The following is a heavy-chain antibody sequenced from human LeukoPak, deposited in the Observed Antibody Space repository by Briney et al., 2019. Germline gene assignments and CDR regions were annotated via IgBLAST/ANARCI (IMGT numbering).Heavy chain of an antibody. Sequence: KPSETLSLTCTVSGGSISSYYWSWIRQPPGKGLEWIGYIYYSGSTNYNPSLKSRVTISVDTSKNQFSLKLSSVTAADTAVYYCAREKYDYVWGSYRPYNWFDPWGQGTLVTVSS. CDR3: AREKYDYVWGSYRPYNWFDP. V-gene: IGHV4-59*01. CDR1: GGSISSYY. D-gene: IGHD3-16*02. J-gene: IGHJ5*02. CDR2: IYYSGST.